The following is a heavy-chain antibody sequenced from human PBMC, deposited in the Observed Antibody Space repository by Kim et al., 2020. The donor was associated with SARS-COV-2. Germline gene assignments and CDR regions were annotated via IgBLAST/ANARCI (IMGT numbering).Heavy chain of an antibody. CDR3: ARDPAYGALDY. CDR2: INPDGSAK. Sequence: GGSLRLSCEASGFTFSTSYMTWVRRAPGKGLEWVAEINPDGSAKGYVDSVKGRFTISRVNFKNSLYLEMNSLRVEDTAVYYCARDPAYGALDYWGQGTLVTVSS. D-gene: IGHD2-21*01. CDR1: GFTFSTSY. V-gene: IGHV3-7*03. J-gene: IGHJ4*02.